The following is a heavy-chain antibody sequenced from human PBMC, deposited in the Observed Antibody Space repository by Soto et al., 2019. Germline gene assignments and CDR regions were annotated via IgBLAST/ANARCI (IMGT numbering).Heavy chain of an antibody. V-gene: IGHV3-23*01. CDR1: GFTFSSYA. J-gene: IGHJ6*02. D-gene: IGHD5-18*01. CDR2: ITGGGGST. Sequence: GGSLRLSCAASGFTFSSYAMSWVRQAPGKGLEWVSAITGGGGSTWSADSVKGRFTISRDNSRTTLYLQMSSLRAEDTAVYYCAREDTAMVTATDIYYYYGMDVWGQGTAVTVSS. CDR3: AREDTAMVTATDIYYYYGMDV.